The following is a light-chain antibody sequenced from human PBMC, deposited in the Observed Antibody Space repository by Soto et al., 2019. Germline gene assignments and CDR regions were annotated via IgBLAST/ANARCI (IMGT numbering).Light chain of an antibody. Sequence: DIQMTQSPSTLSASVGDRVTITCRASQSISSWLAWYQQKPGKAPNLLIYKASSLEGGVPSRFSGSGSGTEFTLTINSLQPDDFATYYCQQSNSNPWTFGQGTKVEIK. CDR2: KAS. CDR3: QQSNSNPWT. J-gene: IGKJ1*01. V-gene: IGKV1-5*03. CDR1: QSISSW.